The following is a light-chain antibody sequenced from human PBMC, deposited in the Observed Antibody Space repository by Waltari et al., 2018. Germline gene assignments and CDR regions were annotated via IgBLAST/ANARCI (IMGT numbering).Light chain of an antibody. CDR2: RAS. CDR3: QQYYHLYPYA. CDR1: QTIEVW. J-gene: IGKJ2*01. V-gene: IGKV1-5*03. Sequence: DFQMTQSPSTLSASVGDRVTITCRASQTIEVWLAWYPHKAGKAPELLISRASDLQSGVPSRFSGSGSGTEFSLTINNLQPDDFATYYCQQYYHLYPYAFGQGTKLEIK.